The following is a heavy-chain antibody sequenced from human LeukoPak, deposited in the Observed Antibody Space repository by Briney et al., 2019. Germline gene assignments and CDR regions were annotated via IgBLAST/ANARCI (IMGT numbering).Heavy chain of an antibody. J-gene: IGHJ4*02. D-gene: IGHD2-2*01. CDR2: IYYSGST. CDR3: ARLQSPFRPIVVVPAAMGADY. CDR1: GGSISSGDYY. V-gene: IGHV4-30-4*01. Sequence: PSETLSLTCTVSGGSISSGDYYWSWIRQPPGKGLEWIGYIYYSGSTYYNPSLKSRVTISVDTSKNQFSLKLSSVTAADTAVYYCARLQSPFRPIVVVPAAMGADYWGQGTLVTVSS.